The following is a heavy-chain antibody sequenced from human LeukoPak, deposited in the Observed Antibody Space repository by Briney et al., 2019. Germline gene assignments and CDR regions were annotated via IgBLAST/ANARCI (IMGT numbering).Heavy chain of an antibody. CDR3: ARGIPHGSSWDSKPNWFDP. Sequence: PSETLSLTCAVYGGSFSGYYWSWIRQPPGEGLEWIGEINHSGSTNYNPSLKSRVTISVDTSKNQFSLKLSSVTAADTAVYYCARGIPHGSSWDSKPNWFDPWGQGTLVTVSS. V-gene: IGHV4-34*01. J-gene: IGHJ5*02. CDR1: GGSFSGYY. D-gene: IGHD6-13*01. CDR2: INHSGST.